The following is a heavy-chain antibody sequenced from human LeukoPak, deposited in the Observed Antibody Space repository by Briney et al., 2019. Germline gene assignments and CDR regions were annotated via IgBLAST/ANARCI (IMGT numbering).Heavy chain of an antibody. D-gene: IGHD3-9*01. V-gene: IGHV3-64*01. CDR3: ARDGAYDILTGLFDY. Sequence: GGSLRLSCAASGFTFSSYAMHWVRQAPGKGLEYVSAISSNGGSTYYANSVKGRFTISRGNSKNTLYLQMGSLRAEDMAVYYCARDGAYDILTGLFDYWGQGTLVTVSS. J-gene: IGHJ4*02. CDR2: ISSNGGST. CDR1: GFTFSSYA.